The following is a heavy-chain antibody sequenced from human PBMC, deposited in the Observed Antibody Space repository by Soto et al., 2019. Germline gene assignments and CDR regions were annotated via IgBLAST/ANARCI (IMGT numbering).Heavy chain of an antibody. J-gene: IGHJ4*02. V-gene: IGHV4-59*01. Sequence: SETLSLTCTVSGGSISSYYWSWIRQPPGKGLEWIGYIYYSGSTNYNPSLKSRVTISVDTSKNQFSLKLSSVTAADTAVYYCARGGCSGGSCYFAPNYWGQGPLATASS. D-gene: IGHD2-15*01. CDR3: ARGGCSGGSCYFAPNY. CDR2: IYYSGST. CDR1: GGSISSYY.